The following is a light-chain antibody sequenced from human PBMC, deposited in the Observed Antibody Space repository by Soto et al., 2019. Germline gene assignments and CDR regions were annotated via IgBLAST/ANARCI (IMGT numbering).Light chain of an antibody. Sequence: DIQMTQSPSTLSGSVGDRVTITCRASQTISTYVNWYRQKSGAAPELLLYDASTLQGGVPSRFSGGASGTDFTLTISSLQLEDFATYYCQQTYNTPLTFGQGTKVDIK. CDR2: DAS. V-gene: IGKV1-39*01. J-gene: IGKJ1*01. CDR1: QTISTY. CDR3: QQTYNTPLT.